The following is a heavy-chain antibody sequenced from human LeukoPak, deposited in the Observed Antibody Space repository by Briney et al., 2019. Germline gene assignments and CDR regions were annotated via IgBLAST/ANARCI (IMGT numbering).Heavy chain of an antibody. CDR2: IYYSGST. J-gene: IGHJ4*02. V-gene: IGHV4-59*05. Sequence: SETLSLTCTFSGGSISTYYWSWIRQPPGKGLEWIGSIYYSGSTYYNPSLKSRVAISVDTSKSQFSLSLSSVTAADTAVFYCARRRVIAVAPGYFDYWGQGNLATVSS. D-gene: IGHD6-19*01. CDR3: ARRRVIAVAPGYFDY. CDR1: GGSISTYY.